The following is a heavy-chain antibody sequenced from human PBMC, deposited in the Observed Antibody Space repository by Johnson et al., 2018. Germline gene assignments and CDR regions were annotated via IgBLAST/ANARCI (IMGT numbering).Heavy chain of an antibody. Sequence: VQLVESGGGLVQPGRSLRLSCAASGFTFDDYAMHWVRQAPGKGLEWVSGISWNSGSIGYADSVKGRFTISRDNAKNSLYLQMNRLRAEDTALYYCSKDKVIGDYGDYGRYYNYGMDVWGQGTTVTVFS. V-gene: IGHV3-9*01. CDR3: SKDKVIGDYGDYGRYYNYGMDV. D-gene: IGHD4-17*01. CDR1: GFTFDDYA. J-gene: IGHJ6*02. CDR2: ISWNSGSI.